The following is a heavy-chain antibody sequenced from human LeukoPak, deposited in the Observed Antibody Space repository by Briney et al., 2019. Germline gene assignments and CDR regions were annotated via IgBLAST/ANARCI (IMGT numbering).Heavy chain of an antibody. Sequence: SETLSLTCTVSGDSISSYYWSWIRQPPGKGLEWIGHIYDTGSTNYNPSLKSRVTISVDTSKNQFSLKLSSVTAADTTVYYCADTYLKNWGQGTLVTVSS. V-gene: IGHV4-59*01. CDR1: GDSISSYY. D-gene: IGHD2-2*01. CDR3: ADTYLKN. CDR2: IYDTGST. J-gene: IGHJ4*02.